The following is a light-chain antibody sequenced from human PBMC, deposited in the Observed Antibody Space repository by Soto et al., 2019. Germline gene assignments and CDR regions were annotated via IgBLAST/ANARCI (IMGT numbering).Light chain of an antibody. CDR1: ETVATN. Sequence: EVVMTQSPATLSVSPGERATLSCRASETVATNLAWYQQKPGQAPRLLISGASTRAAGISDRFRGSGSGTEFTLTISSLQSEDFAVYYCQQYNSWPLTFGGGTKVDIK. J-gene: IGKJ4*01. CDR3: QQYNSWPLT. CDR2: GAS. V-gene: IGKV3-15*01.